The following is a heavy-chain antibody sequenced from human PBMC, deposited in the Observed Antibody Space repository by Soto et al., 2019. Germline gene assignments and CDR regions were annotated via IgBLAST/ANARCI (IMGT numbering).Heavy chain of an antibody. CDR1: GFTFSSYG. V-gene: IGHV3-33*01. D-gene: IGHD1-26*01. CDR3: ARDHTYNSGRYYPEYFQH. Sequence: GGSLRLSCAASGFTFSSYGMHWVRQAPGKGLEWVAVIWYDGSNKYYADSVKGRFTISRDNSKNTLYLQMNSLRAEDTAVYYCARDHTYNSGRYYPEYFQHWGQGTLVTVSS. CDR2: IWYDGSNK. J-gene: IGHJ1*01.